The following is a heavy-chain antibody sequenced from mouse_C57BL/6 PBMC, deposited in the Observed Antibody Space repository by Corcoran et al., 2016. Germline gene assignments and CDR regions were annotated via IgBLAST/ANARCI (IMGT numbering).Heavy chain of an antibody. Sequence: QIQLVQSGPELKKPGETVKISCKASGYTLTTYGMSWVKQAPGKGLKWMGWINTYSGVPTYADDVKGRFAFSLETSASTAYLQNNNLKNEDTATYFCARSDYYGRGYFDGWCTGTTVTVSS. CDR3: ARSDYYGRGYFDG. CDR1: GYTLTTYG. J-gene: IGHJ1*03. CDR2: INTYSGVP. D-gene: IGHD1-1*01. V-gene: IGHV9-3*01.